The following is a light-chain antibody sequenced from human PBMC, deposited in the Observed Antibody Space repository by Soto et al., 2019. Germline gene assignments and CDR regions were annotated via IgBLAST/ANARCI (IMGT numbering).Light chain of an antibody. J-gene: IGKJ1*01. CDR2: GAS. CDR3: QQYNSWPRT. Sequence: EIVLTQSPATLSVSPGERATLSCRASQSVSSSRLAWYQQKPGQAPRLLIHGASTRATGVPARFSGSASGTEFTLTISSLQSEDFAVYYCQQYNSWPRTFGQGTKVDI. CDR1: QSVSSS. V-gene: IGKV3-15*01.